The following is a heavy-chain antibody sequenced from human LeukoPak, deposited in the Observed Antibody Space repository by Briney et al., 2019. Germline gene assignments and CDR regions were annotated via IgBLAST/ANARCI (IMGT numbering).Heavy chain of an antibody. D-gene: IGHD4-17*01. Sequence: ASVKVSCKASGYTFTGYYMHWVRQAPGQGLEWMGWINPNSGGTNYAQKFQGRVTMTRDTSITTAYMELSRLRSDDTAVYYCAREWSYGDYYDCWGQGTLVTVSS. CDR3: AREWSYGDYYDC. CDR1: GYTFTGYY. J-gene: IGHJ4*02. CDR2: INPNSGGT. V-gene: IGHV1-2*02.